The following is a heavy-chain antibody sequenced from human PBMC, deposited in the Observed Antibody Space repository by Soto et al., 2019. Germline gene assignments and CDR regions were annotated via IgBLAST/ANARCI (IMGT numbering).Heavy chain of an antibody. CDR3: TCYYDSSGYLPFAY. Sequence: EVQLVESGGGLVQPGGSLKLSCVASGFTFSGSAMHWVRQASGKGLEWVGRIRSKTNSYATAYGASVKGRFTISRDDSRNTACLQMNSLKTEDTAVYYCTCYYDSSGYLPFAYGGQGTLVTVSS. D-gene: IGHD3-22*01. CDR2: IRSKTNSYAT. V-gene: IGHV3-73*01. CDR1: GFTFSGSA. J-gene: IGHJ4*02.